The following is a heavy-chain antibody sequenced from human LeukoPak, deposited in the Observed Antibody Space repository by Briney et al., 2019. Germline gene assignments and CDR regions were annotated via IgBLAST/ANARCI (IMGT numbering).Heavy chain of an antibody. J-gene: IGHJ4*02. D-gene: IGHD2-8*01. Sequence: GGSLRLSCAGSGFTFSSYAMSWVRQAPGKGLEGVSAISDTGATTYDAASVKGRFTISRDNSRSTLYLQMNSLRAEDTALYYCAKDTSIGRYCTNGVCSPFDYWGQGTLVTVSS. V-gene: IGHV3-23*01. CDR1: GFTFSSYA. CDR2: ISDTGATT. CDR3: AKDTSIGRYCTNGVCSPFDY.